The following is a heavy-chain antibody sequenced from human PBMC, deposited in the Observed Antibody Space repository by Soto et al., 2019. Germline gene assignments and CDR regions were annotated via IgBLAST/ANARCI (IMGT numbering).Heavy chain of an antibody. V-gene: IGHV1-69*06. Sequence: QVQLVQSGAEVKKPGSSVRVSCKASGGTFSAYPINWVRQAPGHGLEWMGGIIPMFGTPNYAQKFRGRVTIPADKSTSTAYMEVSNLRSEDTAVYFCARGWETVGTTTAFAYWGQGTLVTVSS. CDR2: IIPMFGTP. D-gene: IGHD1-26*01. CDR1: GGTFSAYP. J-gene: IGHJ4*02. CDR3: ARGWETVGTTTAFAY.